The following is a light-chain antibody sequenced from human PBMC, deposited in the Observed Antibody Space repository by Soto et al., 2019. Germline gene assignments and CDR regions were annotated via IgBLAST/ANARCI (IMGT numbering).Light chain of an antibody. J-gene: IGLJ7*01. V-gene: IGLV2-14*01. CDR2: DVT. Sequence: QSALTQPASVSGSPGQSITISCTGTSSDVGRYNSVSWYQQYPGKAPKVMIYDVTYRPSGVSNRFSGSKSGNTASLTISGLQPDDEADYYCYSSTASLTVVFGGGTQLTVL. CDR3: YSSTASLTVV. CDR1: SSDVGRYNS.